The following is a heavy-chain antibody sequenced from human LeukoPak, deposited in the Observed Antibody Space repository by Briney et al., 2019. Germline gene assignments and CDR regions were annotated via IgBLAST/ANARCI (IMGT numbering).Heavy chain of an antibody. Sequence: PGGSLRLSCAASGFTFSTYSMNWVRQAPGKGLEWVSSISSSSSYIYYADSVKGRFTISRDNSKNTLYLQMNSLRAEDTAVYYCAKDLQPPYDYSLSFDFWGQGTLVTVSS. CDR2: ISSSSSYI. D-gene: IGHD4-11*01. CDR1: GFTFSTYS. V-gene: IGHV3-21*04. J-gene: IGHJ4*02. CDR3: AKDLQPPYDYSLSFDF.